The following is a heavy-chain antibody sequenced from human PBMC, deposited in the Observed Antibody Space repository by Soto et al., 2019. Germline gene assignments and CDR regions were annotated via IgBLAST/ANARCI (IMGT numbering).Heavy chain of an antibody. CDR3: ARERPGCRSNWPDY. CDR1: VDSISSSGHY. CDR2: IYYSGSI. J-gene: IGHJ4*02. Sequence: QVQLQESGPGLLRPSQTLSLTCTVSVDSISSSGHYWSWIRQHPGKGLGWIGYIYYSGSIYYNPSLKSRVTISVDTSNNQFSLNLSSVTAADTAVYYCARERPGCRSNWPDYWGQGTLVTVSS. V-gene: IGHV4-31*03. D-gene: IGHD1-1*01.